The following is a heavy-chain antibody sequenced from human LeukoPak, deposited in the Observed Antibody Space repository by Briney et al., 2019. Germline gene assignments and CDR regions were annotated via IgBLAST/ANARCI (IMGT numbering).Heavy chain of an antibody. J-gene: IGHJ3*02. CDR1: GFTFSSYA. V-gene: IGHV3-23*01. Sequence: GGSLRLSCAASGFTFSSYAMSWVRQAPGKGLEWVSAIRGSGGSTYYADSVKGRFTISRDNSKNTLYLQMNSLRAEDTAVYYCANHYGSGSSNAFDIWGQGTMVTVSS. D-gene: IGHD3-10*01. CDR3: ANHYGSGSSNAFDI. CDR2: IRGSGGST.